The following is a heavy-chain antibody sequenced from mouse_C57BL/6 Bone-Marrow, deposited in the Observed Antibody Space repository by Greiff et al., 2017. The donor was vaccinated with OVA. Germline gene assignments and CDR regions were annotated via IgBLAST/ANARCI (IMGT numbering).Heavy chain of an antibody. CDR2: IHPSDSDT. J-gene: IGHJ2*01. CDR1: GYTFTSYW. D-gene: IGHD4-1*01. V-gene: IGHV1-74*01. Sequence: QVQLKQPGAELVKPGASVKVSCKASGYTFTSYWMHWVKQRPGQGLEWIGRIHPSDSDTNYNQKFKGKATLTVDKSSSTAYMQLSSLTSEDSAVYYCAIGSRLTGTCYWGQGTTLTVSS. CDR3: AIGSRLTGTCY.